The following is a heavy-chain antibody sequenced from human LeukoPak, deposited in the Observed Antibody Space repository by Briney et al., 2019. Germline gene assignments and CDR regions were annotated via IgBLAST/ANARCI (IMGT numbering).Heavy chain of an antibody. Sequence: SETLSLTCAVYGGSFSGYYWSWIRQPPGKGLEWIGEINRSGSTNYNPSLKSRVTISVDTSKNQFSLKLSSVTAADTAVYYCASRSGGTTFETVTFDYWGQGTLVTVSS. CDR2: INRSGST. J-gene: IGHJ4*02. CDR3: ASRSGGTTFETVTFDY. D-gene: IGHD1-7*01. V-gene: IGHV4-34*01. CDR1: GGSFSGYY.